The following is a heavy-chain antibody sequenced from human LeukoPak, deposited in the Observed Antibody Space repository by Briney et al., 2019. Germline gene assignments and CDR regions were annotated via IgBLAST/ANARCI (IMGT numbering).Heavy chain of an antibody. CDR3: ARAKSLVAMDV. V-gene: IGHV3-72*01. J-gene: IGHJ6*03. CDR2: SRNRINT. Sequence: PGGSLRLSCAASGFTFSDHYMDWVRQAPGKGLEWVGRSRNRINTEYAASVKGRFTISRDDSKNSLYLEMNSLKTEGTAVYFCARAKSLVAMDVWGKGTTVTVSS. CDR1: GFTFSDHY.